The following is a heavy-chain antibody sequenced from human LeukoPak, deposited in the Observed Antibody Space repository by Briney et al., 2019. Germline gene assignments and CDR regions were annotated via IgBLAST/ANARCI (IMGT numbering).Heavy chain of an antibody. CDR2: ISSSSSYI. V-gene: IGHV3-21*01. J-gene: IGHJ4*02. CDR1: GFTFSSYA. D-gene: IGHD3-22*01. Sequence: GGSLRLSCAASGFTFSSYAMSWVRQAPGKGLEWVSSISSSSSYIYYADSVKGRFTISRDNAKNSLYLQMNSLRAEDTAVYYCATDPGGYYDSSGYYPTDYWGQGTLVTVSS. CDR3: ATDPGGYYDSSGYYPTDY.